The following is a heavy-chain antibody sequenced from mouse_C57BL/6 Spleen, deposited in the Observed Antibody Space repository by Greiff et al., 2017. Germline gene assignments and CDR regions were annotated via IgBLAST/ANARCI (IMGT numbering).Heavy chain of an antibody. J-gene: IGHJ3*01. Sequence: EVQLQQSGPELVKPGASVKISCKASGYTFTDYYMNWVKQSHGKSLEWIGDINPNNGGTSYNQKFKGKATLTVDKSSSTAYMELRSLTSEDSAVYYCASGVYDYDGRFAYWGQGTLVTVSA. CDR1: GYTFTDYY. CDR3: ASGVYDYDGRFAY. D-gene: IGHD2-4*01. V-gene: IGHV1-26*01. CDR2: INPNNGGT.